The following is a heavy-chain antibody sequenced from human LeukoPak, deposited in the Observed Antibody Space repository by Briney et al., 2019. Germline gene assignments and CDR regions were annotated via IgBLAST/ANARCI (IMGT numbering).Heavy chain of an antibody. J-gene: IGHJ4*02. CDR2: IKRDGTDK. CDR1: GFTFSSYW. V-gene: IGHV3-7*02. Sequence: GGSLRLSCAASGFTFSSYWMTWIRQPPGKGLQWVASIKRDGTDKYYVDSVKGRFTISRDNAKGSLYLQMDGLGVEDTAIYYCASNDTFTSDHWGQGSLVTVSS. CDR3: ASNDTFTSDH.